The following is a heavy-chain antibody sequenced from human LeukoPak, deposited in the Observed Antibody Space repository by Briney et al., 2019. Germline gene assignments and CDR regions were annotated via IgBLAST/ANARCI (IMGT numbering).Heavy chain of an antibody. J-gene: IGHJ4*02. CDR1: GYTFTSYY. V-gene: IGHV1-46*01. Sequence: ASVKVSCKASGYTFTSYYMHWVRQAPGQGLEWMGIINPSGGSTSYAQKFQGRVTMTRDTSTSTVYMELSSLRSEDTAVYYCLVRDSRDSFVGYYCDSSGHYYFDYWGQGTLVTVSS. D-gene: IGHD3-22*01. CDR3: LVRDSRDSFVGYYCDSSGHYYFDY. CDR2: INPSGGST.